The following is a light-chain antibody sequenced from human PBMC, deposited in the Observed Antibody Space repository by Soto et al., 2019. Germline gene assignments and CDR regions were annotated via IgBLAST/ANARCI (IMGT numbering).Light chain of an antibody. CDR3: QQYNNWLLT. J-gene: IGKJ4*01. V-gene: IGKV3-20*01. CDR1: QSVSSRS. Sequence: EIVLRQSPGTLSLSPGERATLSCRASQSVSSRSLAWYQQKPGQAPRLLIYGASNRATGIPDRFSGSGSGTDFTLTISSLQSEDFAVYYCQQYNNWLLTFGGGTKVDIK. CDR2: GAS.